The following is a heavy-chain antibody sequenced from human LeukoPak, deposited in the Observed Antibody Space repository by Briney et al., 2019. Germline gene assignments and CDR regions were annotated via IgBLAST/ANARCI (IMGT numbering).Heavy chain of an antibody. D-gene: IGHD3-10*01. J-gene: IGHJ5*02. Sequence: ASVKVSCKASGYTFTGYYMHWVRQAPGQGLEWMGWINPNSGGTNYAQKFQGRVTMTRDTPISTAYMELSRLRSDDTAVYYCARDKVYGSGSYSRHYNWFDPWGQGTLVTVSS. CDR3: ARDKVYGSGSYSRHYNWFDP. CDR1: GYTFTGYY. V-gene: IGHV1-2*02. CDR2: INPNSGGT.